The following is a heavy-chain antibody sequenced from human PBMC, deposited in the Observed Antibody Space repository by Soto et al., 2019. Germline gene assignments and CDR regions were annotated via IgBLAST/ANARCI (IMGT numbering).Heavy chain of an antibody. CDR2: ISGSGGST. CDR1: GFTFSSYA. V-gene: IGHV3-23*01. D-gene: IGHD1-1*01. CDR3: AKRATGTDFDY. J-gene: IGHJ4*02. Sequence: PGGSLSLSCAASGFTFSSYAMNWVRQAPGKGLEWVSVISGSGGSTYYADSVKGRFTIPRDNSKNTLYLQMNGLRAEDTAVYYCAKRATGTDFDYWGQGTLVTVSS.